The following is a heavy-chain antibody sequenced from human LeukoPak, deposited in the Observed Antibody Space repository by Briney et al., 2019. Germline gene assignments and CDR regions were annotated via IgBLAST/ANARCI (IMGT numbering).Heavy chain of an antibody. J-gene: IGHJ5*02. CDR3: ARDLGGDGFNLRNWFDP. D-gene: IGHD5-24*01. CDR2: IYYSGSR. CDR1: GGSINSADYY. V-gene: IGHV4-31*03. Sequence: SETLSLTCTVSGGSINSADYYWSWIRQHPGKGLEWIGYIYYSGSRYCNPSLKSRVSISIDTSKNQFSLNLSSVTAADTAVYYCARDLGGDGFNLRNWFDPWGQGTLVTVSS.